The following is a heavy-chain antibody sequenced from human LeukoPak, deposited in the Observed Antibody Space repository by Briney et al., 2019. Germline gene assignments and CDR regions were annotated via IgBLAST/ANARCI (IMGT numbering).Heavy chain of an antibody. V-gene: IGHV3-30*04. CDR1: GFTFSSYA. CDR2: ISYDGSNK. CDR3: ARDGERYYYGSGSYFNY. D-gene: IGHD3-10*01. J-gene: IGHJ4*02. Sequence: GGSLRLSCAASGFTFSSYAMHWVRQAPGKGLEWVAVISYDGSNKYYADSVKGRFTISRDNSKNTLYLQMNSLRAEDTAVYYCARDGERYYYGSGSYFNYWGQGTLVTVSS.